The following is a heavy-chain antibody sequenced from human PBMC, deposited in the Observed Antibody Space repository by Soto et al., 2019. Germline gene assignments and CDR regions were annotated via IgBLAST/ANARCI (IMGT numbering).Heavy chain of an antibody. CDR1: GGSISRYY. Sequence: PSETLSLTCSVSGGSISRYYWSWIRQPPGRGLEWIGNIFSSGTTNYNPSLKSRVTISVDTSKNQVSLILNAVTAADTAVYYCAREYYDLRRVPYSYYGMDVWGHGATVTAP. J-gene: IGHJ6*02. CDR2: IFSSGTT. D-gene: IGHD3-3*01. V-gene: IGHV4-59*01. CDR3: AREYYDLRRVPYSYYGMDV.